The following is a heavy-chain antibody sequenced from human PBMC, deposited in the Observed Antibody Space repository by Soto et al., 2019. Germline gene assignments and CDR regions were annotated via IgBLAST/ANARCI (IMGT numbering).Heavy chain of an antibody. D-gene: IGHD6-19*01. Sequence: QVQLVQSGAEVKKPGASVKVSCKASGYTFTSYDINWVRQATGQGLEWMGWMNPNSGNTGYAQKFPRRVTMSRNTSISTAYMELSSLRSEDTAVYYCARGSIAVAEDDAFDIWGQGTMVTVSS. V-gene: IGHV1-8*01. CDR1: GYTFTSYD. CDR3: ARGSIAVAEDDAFDI. J-gene: IGHJ3*02. CDR2: MNPNSGNT.